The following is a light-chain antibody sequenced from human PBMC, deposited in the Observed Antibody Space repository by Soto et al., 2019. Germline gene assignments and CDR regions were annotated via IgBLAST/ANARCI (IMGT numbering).Light chain of an antibody. Sequence: EIMMTQSPATLSVSPGERAPLSCWASQSVSSNLAWYQQRPGQAPRLLIYAASTRAAGIPARFSGSGSGTDFTLTISGLQSEDSAVYYCQQYNDWPPELTFGGGTEVEIK. J-gene: IGKJ4*01. CDR1: QSVSSN. CDR2: AAS. CDR3: QQYNDWPPELT. V-gene: IGKV3-15*01.